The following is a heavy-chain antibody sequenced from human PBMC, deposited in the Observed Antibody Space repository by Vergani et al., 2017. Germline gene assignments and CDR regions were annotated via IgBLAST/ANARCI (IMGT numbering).Heavy chain of an antibody. Sequence: QLQLQESGPGLVKPSETLSLTCAVYGGSFSGYYWSWIRQPPGKGLEWIGEINHSGSTNYNPSLKSRVTISVDTSKNQFSLKLSSVTAADTAVYYCARGLRITMIYHPGRAFDIWGQGTMVTVSS. CDR3: ARGLRITMIYHPGRAFDI. CDR1: GGSFSGYY. D-gene: IGHD3-22*01. J-gene: IGHJ3*02. CDR2: INHSGST. V-gene: IGHV4-34*01.